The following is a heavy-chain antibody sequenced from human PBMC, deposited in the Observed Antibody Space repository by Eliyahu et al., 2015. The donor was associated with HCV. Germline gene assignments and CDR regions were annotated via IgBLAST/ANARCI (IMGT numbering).Heavy chain of an antibody. CDR2: IYTSGST. V-gene: IGHV4-4*07. CDR1: GGSISSYY. J-gene: IGHJ4*02. Sequence: QVQLQESGPGLVKPSETLSLXCTVXGGSISSYYWNWIRQPAGKGLEWIGRIYTSGSTNYNPPLKSRVTMSVDTSKNQFSLKLNSVTAADTAVYYCARVAVYSYDYFDYWGQGTLVTVSS. CDR3: ARVAVYSYDYFDY. D-gene: IGHD5-18*01.